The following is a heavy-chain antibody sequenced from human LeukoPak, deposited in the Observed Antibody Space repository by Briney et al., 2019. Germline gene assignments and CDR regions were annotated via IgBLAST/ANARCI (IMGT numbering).Heavy chain of an antibody. Sequence: PGGSLRLSCAASGFTFSSYAMSWVRQAPGKRLEWVSAISGSGGSTYYADSVKGRFTISRDNSKNTLYLQMNSLRAEDTAVYYCAKDFYYGSGSYGRVSYYGMDVWGQGTTVTVSS. J-gene: IGHJ6*02. V-gene: IGHV3-23*01. CDR1: GFTFSSYA. CDR2: ISGSGGST. D-gene: IGHD3-10*01. CDR3: AKDFYYGSGSYGRVSYYGMDV.